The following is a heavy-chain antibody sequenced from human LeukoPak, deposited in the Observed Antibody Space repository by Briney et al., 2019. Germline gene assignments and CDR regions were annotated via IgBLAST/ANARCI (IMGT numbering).Heavy chain of an antibody. V-gene: IGHV3-11*05. Sequence: PGGSLRLSCAASGFTFSDYYMSWIRQAPGKGLEWVSYISSSSSYTNYADSVKGRFTISRDNAKNSLYLQMNSLRAEDTAVYYCARVDSSSSWYVYWGQGTLVTVSS. CDR3: ARVDSSSSWYVY. CDR1: GFTFSDYY. CDR2: ISSSSSYT. D-gene: IGHD6-13*01. J-gene: IGHJ4*02.